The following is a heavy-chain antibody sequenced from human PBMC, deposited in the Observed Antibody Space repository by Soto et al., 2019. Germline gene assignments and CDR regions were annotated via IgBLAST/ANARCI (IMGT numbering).Heavy chain of an antibody. Sequence: PGGSLRLSCAASGFTFSSYGMHWVRQAPGKGLEWVAVIWYDGSNKYYADSVKGRFTISRDNSKNTLYLQMNSLRAEDTAVYYCVRDLGDIVVVVAATLYYGMDVWGQGTTVTVSS. CDR3: VRDLGDIVVVVAATLYYGMDV. J-gene: IGHJ6*02. V-gene: IGHV3-33*01. D-gene: IGHD2-15*01. CDR2: IWYDGSNK. CDR1: GFTFSSYG.